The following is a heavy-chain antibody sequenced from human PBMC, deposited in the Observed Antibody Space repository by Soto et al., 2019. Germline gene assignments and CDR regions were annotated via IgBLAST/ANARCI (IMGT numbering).Heavy chain of an antibody. CDR3: TTDDPINKN. Sequence: EVQLVESGGGLVKPGESLRLSCAASGFTFSNAWMAWVRQAPGKGLEWVGRIKSKINGGTTDYGATVKGRFTISRDDSKNTLYLQMNSLKTEDTAVYYCTTDDPINKNWGQGTLITVSS. CDR1: GFTFSNAW. CDR2: IKSKINGGTT. J-gene: IGHJ4*02. V-gene: IGHV3-15*01.